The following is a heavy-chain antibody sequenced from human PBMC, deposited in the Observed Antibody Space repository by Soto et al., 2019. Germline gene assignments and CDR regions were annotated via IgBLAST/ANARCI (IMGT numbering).Heavy chain of an antibody. J-gene: IGHJ3*02. CDR1: GYTFTSYD. Sequence: QVQLVQSGAEVKKPGASVKVSCKASGYTFTSYDINWVRQATGQGLEWMGWMNPNSGNTGYAQKFQGRVTMTRNTSISTAYMELSSLRSEYTAVYYCARSIMITFGGVIATDAFDICGQGTMVTVSS. CDR3: ARSIMITFGGVIATDAFDI. CDR2: MNPNSGNT. V-gene: IGHV1-8*01. D-gene: IGHD3-16*02.